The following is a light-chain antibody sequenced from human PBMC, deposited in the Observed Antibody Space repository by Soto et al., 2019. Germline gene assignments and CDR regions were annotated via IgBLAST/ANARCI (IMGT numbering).Light chain of an antibody. CDR3: CSYAGSYTFEV. CDR1: SSDVGGYNY. V-gene: IGLV2-11*01. Sequence: QSALTQPRSVSGSPGQSVTISCTGTSSDVGGYNYVSWYQQHPGKAPKLIIYDVSQRPSGVPARFSGSKSGNTASLTISGLQAEDEADYYCCSYAGSYTFEVFGGGTKLTVL. J-gene: IGLJ3*02. CDR2: DVS.